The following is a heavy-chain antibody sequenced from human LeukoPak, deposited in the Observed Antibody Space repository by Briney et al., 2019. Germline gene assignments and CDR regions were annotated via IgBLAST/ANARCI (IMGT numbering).Heavy chain of an antibody. D-gene: IGHD6-13*01. Sequence: SETLSLTCTVSSGSISPYYWSWIRQAPGKGLEWVGYIYYSETTHTATTYYNPSLKSRVTISVDTSKTQFSLMLSSVTAADTAVYYCAREYSSTSYPRLGAFDIWGPGTMVAVSS. CDR2: IYYSETT. V-gene: IGHV4-59*01. CDR3: AREYSSTSYPRLGAFDI. J-gene: IGHJ3*02. CDR1: SGSISPYY.